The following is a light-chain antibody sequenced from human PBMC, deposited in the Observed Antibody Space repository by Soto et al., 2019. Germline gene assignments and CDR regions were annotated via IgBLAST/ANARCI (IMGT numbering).Light chain of an antibody. V-gene: IGLV2-14*01. J-gene: IGLJ1*01. CDR2: DVN. Sequence: QLVLTQPASVSGSLGQSITISCTGTSSDVGAYNFVSWYQQHPGKAPKLMIYDVNNRPSGVSNRFSGSKSANTASLTISGLQADDEADYYCSSYTSRNTLYVFGTGTKVTVL. CDR1: SSDVGAYNF. CDR3: SSYTSRNTLYV.